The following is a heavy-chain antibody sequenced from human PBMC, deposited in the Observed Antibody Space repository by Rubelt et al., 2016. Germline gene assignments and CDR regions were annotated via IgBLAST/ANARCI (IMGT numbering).Heavy chain of an antibody. CDR2: ISAYNGNT. CDR3: ATEPPGRGVATIVF. D-gene: IGHD5-12*01. V-gene: IGHV1-18*01. J-gene: IGHJ4*02. Sequence: ISAYNGNTNYAQKLQGRVTMTEDTSTDTAYMELSSLRSEDTAVYYCATEPPGRGVATIVFWGQGTLVTVSS.